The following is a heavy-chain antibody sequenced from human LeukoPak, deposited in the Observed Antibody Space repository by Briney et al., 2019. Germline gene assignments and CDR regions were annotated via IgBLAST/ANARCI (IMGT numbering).Heavy chain of an antibody. D-gene: IGHD1-26*01. Sequence: PSETLSLTCAVYGGSFSGYYWSWIRQPPGKGLEWIGEINHSGSTNYNPSLKSRVTISVDTSKNQFSLKLSSVTAADTAVYYCARGRGASRYSGSYYVFWGQGTLVTVSS. V-gene: IGHV4-34*01. CDR3: ARGRGASRYSGSYYVF. CDR2: INHSGST. CDR1: GGSFSGYY. J-gene: IGHJ4*02.